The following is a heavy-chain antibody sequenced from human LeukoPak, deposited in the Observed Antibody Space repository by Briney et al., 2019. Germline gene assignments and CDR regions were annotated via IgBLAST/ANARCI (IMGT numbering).Heavy chain of an antibody. CDR3: AKDVPLGRSSGWFDY. J-gene: IGHJ4*02. D-gene: IGHD6-19*01. V-gene: IGHV3-23*01. CDR1: GFTFSSYA. Sequence: QPGGSLRLTCAASGFTFSSYAMSWVRQAPGKGLEWVSAISGSGGSTYYADSVEGRFTISRDNSKNTLYLQMNSLRAEDTAVYYCAKDVPLGRSSGWFDYWGQGTLVTVSS. CDR2: ISGSGGST.